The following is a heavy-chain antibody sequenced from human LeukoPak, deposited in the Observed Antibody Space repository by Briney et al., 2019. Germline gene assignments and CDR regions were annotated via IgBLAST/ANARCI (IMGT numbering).Heavy chain of an antibody. Sequence: ASVKVSCKASGGTFTTFGISWVRQAPGQGLEWMGGIIPMSGTVNNAQKFQGRVTITADKSTGTAYMELSRLRSDDTAVYYCARDRGVDYCSGGSCSHYYYYMDVWGKGTTVTISS. V-gene: IGHV1-69*06. D-gene: IGHD2-15*01. CDR1: GGTFTTFG. CDR2: IIPMSGTV. CDR3: ARDRGVDYCSGGSCSHYYYYMDV. J-gene: IGHJ6*03.